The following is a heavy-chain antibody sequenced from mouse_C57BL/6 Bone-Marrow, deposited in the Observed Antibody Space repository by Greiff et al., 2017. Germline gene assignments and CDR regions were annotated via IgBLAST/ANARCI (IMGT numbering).Heavy chain of an antibody. V-gene: IGHV10-1*01. J-gene: IGHJ4*01. D-gene: IGHD4-1*01. CDR1: GFSFNTYA. Sequence: DVHLVESGGGLVQPKGSLKLSCAASGFSFNTYAMNWVRQAPGKGLEWVARIRSKSNNYATYYADSVKDRFTISRDDSESMLYLQMNNLKTEDTAMYYCVRLGGAMDYWGQGTSVTVSS. CDR2: IRSKSNNYAT. CDR3: VRLGGAMDY.